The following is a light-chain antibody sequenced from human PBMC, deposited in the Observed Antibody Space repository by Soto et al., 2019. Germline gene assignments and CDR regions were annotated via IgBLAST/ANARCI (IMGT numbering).Light chain of an antibody. V-gene: IGKV1-33*01. Sequence: DIQMTQSPPSLSASVVDRVTFTFQASQDVDQFLNWFQHKPGKAPKLLIYDASNLETGVPSRFSGSGSGTDFTFTISSLQPEDFATYYCQQYLNLPLTFGQGTRLEIK. CDR1: QDVDQF. J-gene: IGKJ5*01. CDR2: DAS. CDR3: QQYLNLPLT.